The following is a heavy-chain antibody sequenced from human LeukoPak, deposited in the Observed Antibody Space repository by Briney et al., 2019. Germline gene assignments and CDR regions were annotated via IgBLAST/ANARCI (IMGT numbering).Heavy chain of an antibody. D-gene: IGHD3-22*01. V-gene: IGHV4-59*01. CDR3: ARTLSSGYPDYFYYMDV. CDR2: IYYSGST. Sequence: PSETLSLTCSVSGGSINNYYWSWIRQSPGKGLEWIGYIYYSGSTKYSPSLKSRVSVSVDTSKNQFSLKLSPVTAADTAVYYCARTLSSGYPDYFYYMDVWGKGTTVTISS. J-gene: IGHJ6*03. CDR1: GGSINNYY.